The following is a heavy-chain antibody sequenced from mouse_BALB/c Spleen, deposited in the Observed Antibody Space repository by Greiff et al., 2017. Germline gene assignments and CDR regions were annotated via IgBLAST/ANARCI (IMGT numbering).Heavy chain of an antibody. J-gene: IGHJ3*01. CDR3: ARGGLSGLRLAY. Sequence: VQLQESGPGLVQPSQSLSITCTVSGFSLTSYGVHWVRQSPGKGLEWLGVIWSGGSTDYNAAFISRLSISKDNSKSQVFFKMNSLQANDTAIYYCARGGLSGLRLAYWGQGTLVTVSA. CDR1: GFSLTSYG. D-gene: IGHD2-4*01. CDR2: IWSGGST. V-gene: IGHV2-2*02.